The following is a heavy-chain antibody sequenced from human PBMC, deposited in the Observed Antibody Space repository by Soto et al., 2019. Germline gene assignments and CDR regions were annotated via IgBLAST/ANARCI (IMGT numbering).Heavy chain of an antibody. CDR1: GFTFSSYA. CDR2: ISGSGGST. Sequence: GGSLRLSCAASGFTFSSYAMSWVRQAPGKGLEWVSAISGSGGSTYYADSVKGRFTISRDNSKNTLYLQMNSLRAEDTAVYYCAKGVTMIVVVITNTLPHFAYWGQGTLVTVSS. V-gene: IGHV3-23*01. D-gene: IGHD3-22*01. J-gene: IGHJ4*02. CDR3: AKGVTMIVVVITNTLPHFAY.